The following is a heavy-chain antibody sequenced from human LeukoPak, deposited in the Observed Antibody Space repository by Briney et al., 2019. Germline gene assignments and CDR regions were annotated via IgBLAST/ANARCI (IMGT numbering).Heavy chain of an antibody. CDR3: AREGRFLDRSPVDY. D-gene: IGHD3/OR15-3a*01. J-gene: IGHJ4*02. CDR1: GFTFSSYW. V-gene: IGHV3-74*01. CDR2: IKSDGSST. Sequence: GGSLRLCCAASGFTFSSYWMHWVRQAPGKGLVWVSGIKSDGSSTSYADSVKGRFTVSRDNAKNTLYLQMNSLRAEDTAVYYCAREGRFLDRSPVDYWGQGSLVTVSS.